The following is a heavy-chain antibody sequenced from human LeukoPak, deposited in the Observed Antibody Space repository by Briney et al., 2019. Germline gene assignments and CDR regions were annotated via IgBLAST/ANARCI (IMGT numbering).Heavy chain of an antibody. CDR2: ITGSTGTT. D-gene: IGHD2-2*01. J-gene: IGHJ4*02. CDR3: ARDPCHGALDY. V-gene: IGHV3-23*01. CDR1: GFTFGSYA. Sequence: GGSLRLSCAASGFTFGSYAMNWVRQAPGKGLEWVSAITGSTGTTYYADSVKGRFTVSRDNSKNTLYLQVNSLRAEDTAVYYCARDPCHGALDYWGQGALVTVSS.